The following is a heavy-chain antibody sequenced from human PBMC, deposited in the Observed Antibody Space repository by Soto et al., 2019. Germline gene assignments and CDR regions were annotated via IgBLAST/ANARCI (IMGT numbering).Heavy chain of an antibody. Sequence: GGSLRLSCAASGVTFSSDWMHWVRQAPGKGLEWVSSISSSSSYIYYADSVKGRFTISRDNAKNSLYLQMNSLRAEDTAVYYCARDLSGYSYAYGLCYWGQGNLLPVSS. CDR2: ISSSSSYI. CDR3: ARDLSGYSYAYGLCY. CDR1: GVTFSSDW. D-gene: IGHD5-18*01. V-gene: IGHV3-21*01. J-gene: IGHJ1*01.